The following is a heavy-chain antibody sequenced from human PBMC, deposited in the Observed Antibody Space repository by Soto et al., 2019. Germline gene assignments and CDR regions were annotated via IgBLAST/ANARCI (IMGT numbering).Heavy chain of an antibody. Sequence: GGSLRLSCAASGFTFSSYWMSWVRQAPGKGLEWVANIKQDGSEKYYVDSVKGRFTISRDNAKNSLYLQMNSLRAEDTAVYYCARDQAASMTTVMAYYYYMDVWGKGTTVTVSS. CDR2: IKQDGSEK. D-gene: IGHD4-17*01. J-gene: IGHJ6*03. V-gene: IGHV3-7*01. CDR1: GFTFSSYW. CDR3: ARDQAASMTTVMAYYYYMDV.